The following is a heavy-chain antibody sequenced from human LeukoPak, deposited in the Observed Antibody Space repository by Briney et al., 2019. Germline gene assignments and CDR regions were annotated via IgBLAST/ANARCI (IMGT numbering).Heavy chain of an antibody. CDR3: ARDPNGGLDY. Sequence: SETLSLTCTVSGGSISSYYWSWIRQPPGKGLEWIGYIYYSGSTNYNPSLKSRVTISVDTSKNQFSLKLSSVTAADTAVYYCARDPNGGLDYWGQGTLVTVSS. J-gene: IGHJ4*02. V-gene: IGHV4-59*01. CDR2: IYYSGST. CDR1: GGSISSYY. D-gene: IGHD4-23*01.